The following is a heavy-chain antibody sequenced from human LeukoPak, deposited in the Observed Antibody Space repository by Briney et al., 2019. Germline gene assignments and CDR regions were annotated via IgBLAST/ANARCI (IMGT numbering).Heavy chain of an antibody. CDR2: ISYDGNNK. Sequence: GGSLRLSCAASGFSFSNYVMYWVRQAPRKGLEWVAVISYDGNNKYYADSVKGRFTISRDNSKNTQYLQMSSLRGEDTAVYYCAKGLQVAEPPDYWGQGILVTVSS. J-gene: IGHJ4*02. V-gene: IGHV3-30*18. D-gene: IGHD2-15*01. CDR1: GFSFSNYV. CDR3: AKGLQVAEPPDY.